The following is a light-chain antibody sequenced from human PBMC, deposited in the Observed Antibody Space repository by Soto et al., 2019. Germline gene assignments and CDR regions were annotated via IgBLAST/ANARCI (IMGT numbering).Light chain of an antibody. J-gene: IGKJ1*01. CDR3: QQYNNWPRT. Sequence: EIVMTQSPATLSVSPGERATLSCRASQSVSSNVAWYQQKPGQAPRLLIYGASTRATGIPARFSGSGSGTEFTLTISSLQSEDFAVYYCQQYNNWPRTLGQGTKVDIK. CDR1: QSVSSN. CDR2: GAS. V-gene: IGKV3-15*01.